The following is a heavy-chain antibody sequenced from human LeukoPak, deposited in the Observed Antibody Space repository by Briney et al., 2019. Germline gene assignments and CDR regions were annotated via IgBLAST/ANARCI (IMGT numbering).Heavy chain of an antibody. CDR1: GFTFSSYA. CDR3: ASPSGSYSDWAFDI. CDR2: ISSSSRYI. D-gene: IGHD1-26*01. V-gene: IGHV3-21*01. Sequence: GGSLRLSCAASGFTFSSYAMSWVRQAPGKGLEWVSSISSSSRYIYYADSLKGRFTISRDNAKKSLYLQMNSLRTEDTAVYYCASPSGSYSDWAFDIWGQGTMVTVSS. J-gene: IGHJ3*02.